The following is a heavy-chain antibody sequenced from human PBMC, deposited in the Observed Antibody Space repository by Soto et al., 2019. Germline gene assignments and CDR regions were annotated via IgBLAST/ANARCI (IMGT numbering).Heavy chain of an antibody. CDR1: GYTFTSYY. CDR2: INPSGGNT. J-gene: IGHJ6*02. V-gene: IGHV1-46*01. Sequence: GASVKVSCKASGYTFTSYYMHWVRQAPGQRLEWMGIINPSGGNTSYAQKFQGRVTMTRDTSASTAYMELSSLRSEDTAVYYCARDPSYYGMDVRGQRTTVTGSS. CDR3: ARDPSYYGMDV.